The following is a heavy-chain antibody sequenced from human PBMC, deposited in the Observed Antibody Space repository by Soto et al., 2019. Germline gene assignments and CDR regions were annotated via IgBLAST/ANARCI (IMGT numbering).Heavy chain of an antibody. CDR3: AKVGFTDLTYYDFWSGYFSPSMDV. J-gene: IGHJ6*02. CDR1: GFTFSSYA. Sequence: GGSLRLSCAASGFTFSSYAMSWVRQAPGKGLEWVSAISGSGGSTYYADSVKGRFTISRDNSKNTLYLQMNSLRAEDTAVYYCAKVGFTDLTYYDFWSGYFSPSMDVWGQGTTVTVSS. V-gene: IGHV3-23*01. D-gene: IGHD3-3*01. CDR2: ISGSGGST.